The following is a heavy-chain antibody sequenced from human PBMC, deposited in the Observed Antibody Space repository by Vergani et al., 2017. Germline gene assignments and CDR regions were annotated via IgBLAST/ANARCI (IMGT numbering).Heavy chain of an antibody. J-gene: IGHJ4*02. CDR2: IRSKAYGGTT. V-gene: IGHV3-49*03. D-gene: IGHD6-19*01. Sequence: EVQLVESGGGLVQPGRSLRLSCTASGFTFGDYAMSWFRQAPGKGLEWVGFIRSKAYGGTTEYAASVKGRFTISRDDSKSIAYLQMNSLKTEDTAVYYCTSPPLDSSGWYCFDYWGQGTLVTVSS. CDR3: TSPPLDSSGWYCFDY. CDR1: GFTFGDYA.